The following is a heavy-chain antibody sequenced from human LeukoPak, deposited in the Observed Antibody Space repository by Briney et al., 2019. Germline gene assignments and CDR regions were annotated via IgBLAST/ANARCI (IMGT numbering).Heavy chain of an antibody. D-gene: IGHD2-2*01. CDR1: GFTFDDYA. Sequence: PGGSLRLSCAASGFTFDDYAMHWVRQAPGKGLEWVSGISWNSGSIGYADSVKGRFTISRDNAKNSLYLQMNSLRAEDTAVYYCARNSGYCSSTSCYYLGAVYYYMDVWGKGTTVTVSS. V-gene: IGHV3-9*01. CDR2: ISWNSGSI. J-gene: IGHJ6*03. CDR3: ARNSGYCSSTSCYYLGAVYYYMDV.